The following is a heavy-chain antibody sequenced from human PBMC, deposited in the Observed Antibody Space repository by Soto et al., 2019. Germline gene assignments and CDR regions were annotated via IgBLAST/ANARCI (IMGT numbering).Heavy chain of an antibody. Sequence: EVHLLESGGGLVQPGGSLRLSCAASGFTFGSYAMGWVRQAPGTGLDWVTAITDTGGSTYYADSVKGRFTISRDNSKNTLYLQVNSLRAEDTAIYYCAKGSDTSRPYYFDYWGQGTLVTVSS. CDR3: AKGSDTSRPYYFDY. CDR2: ITDTGGST. V-gene: IGHV3-23*01. CDR1: GFTFGSYA. D-gene: IGHD3-16*01. J-gene: IGHJ4*02.